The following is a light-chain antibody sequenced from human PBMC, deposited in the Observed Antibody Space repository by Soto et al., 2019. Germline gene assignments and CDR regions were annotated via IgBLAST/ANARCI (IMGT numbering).Light chain of an antibody. Sequence: QSALTQSPSASGSPGQSVTISCTGTSSDIGGYNSVSWYQQHPGKAPKVMIYDVTKRPSGVPDRFSGSKSDNTASLTVSALQAEDEADYYCSSYTDRKNLVFGTGTKVTVL. V-gene: IGLV2-8*01. CDR1: SSDIGGYNS. CDR2: DVT. J-gene: IGLJ1*01. CDR3: SSYTDRKNLV.